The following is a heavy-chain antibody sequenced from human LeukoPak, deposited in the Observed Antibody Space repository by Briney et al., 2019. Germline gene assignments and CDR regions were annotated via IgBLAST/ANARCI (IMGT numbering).Heavy chain of an antibody. CDR2: ISSSSSYI. CDR1: GFTFSSYS. V-gene: IGHV3-21*01. J-gene: IGHJ6*03. CDR3: ARDGNDGGYYYYYMDV. Sequence: PGGSLRLSCAASGFTFSSYSMNWVRQAPGKGLEWVSSISSSSSYIYYADSVKGRFTISRDNAKNSLYLQMNSLRAEDTAVYYCARDGNDGGYYYYYMDVWGKGTTVTVSS. D-gene: IGHD1-1*01.